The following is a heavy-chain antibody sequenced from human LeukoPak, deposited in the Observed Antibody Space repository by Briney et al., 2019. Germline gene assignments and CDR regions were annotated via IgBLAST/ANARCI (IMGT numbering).Heavy chain of an antibody. CDR1: GFTFSSYA. J-gene: IGHJ4*02. V-gene: IGHV3-23*01. CDR2: ISGSGGST. CDR3: ATIRTGGIQLWPSLGSLDY. D-gene: IGHD5-18*01. Sequence: GGSLRLSCAASGFTFSSYAMSWVRQAPGKGLEWVSAISGSGGSTYYADSVKGRFTISRDNSKNTLYLQMNSLRAEDTAVYYCATIRTGGIQLWPSLGSLDYWGQGTLVTVSS.